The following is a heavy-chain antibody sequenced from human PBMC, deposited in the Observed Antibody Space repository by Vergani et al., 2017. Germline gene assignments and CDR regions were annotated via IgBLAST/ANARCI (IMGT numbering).Heavy chain of an antibody. D-gene: IGHD1-14*01. J-gene: IGHJ5*02. V-gene: IGHV3-33*01. CDR2: TWYDGNHK. Sequence: QVQLVESGGGVVQPGRSLRLSCAASGFTFNQYGMHWVRQAPGKGLEWVAVTWYDGNHKQYADSVKGRFTISRDKSKSTMYLQMNSLRDEDTGVYYCARDVRLLYNRLYPWGQGTLVTVSS. CDR3: ARDVRLLYNRLYP. CDR1: GFTFNQYG.